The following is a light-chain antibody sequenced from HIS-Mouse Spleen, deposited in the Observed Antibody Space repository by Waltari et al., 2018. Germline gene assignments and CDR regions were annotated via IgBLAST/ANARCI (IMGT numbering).Light chain of an antibody. Sequence: SYVLTQPPSVSVAPGQTARITCGGNKIGSKSVHWYQRNPGQAPVLVVYDDSDRPSGIPERFSGSNSGNTATLTISRVEAGDEADYYCQVWDSSSDHLYVFGTGTKVTVL. CDR2: DDS. CDR1: KIGSKS. J-gene: IGLJ1*01. V-gene: IGLV3-21*02. CDR3: QVWDSSSDHLYV.